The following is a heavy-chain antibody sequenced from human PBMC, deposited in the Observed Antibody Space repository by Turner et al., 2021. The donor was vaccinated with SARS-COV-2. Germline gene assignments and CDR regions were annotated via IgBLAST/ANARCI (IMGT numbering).Heavy chain of an antibody. CDR3: AKDDNYDFWTGYYMY. D-gene: IGHD3-3*01. V-gene: IGHV3-30*18. CDR1: GFTFSSYG. Sequence: QVQLVESGGGVVQPGRSLRLSCAASGFTFSSYGMHWVRQAPGKGLEWVAVISYDGSNKYYADSVKGRFTISRDNSKNTLYLQMNSLRAEDTAVYYCAKDDNYDFWTGYYMYWGQGTLVTGSS. J-gene: IGHJ4*02. CDR2: ISYDGSNK.